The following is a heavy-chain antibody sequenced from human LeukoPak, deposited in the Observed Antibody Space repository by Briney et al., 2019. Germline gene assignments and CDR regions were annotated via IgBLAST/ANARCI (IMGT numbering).Heavy chain of an antibody. CDR2: ISSSSSYT. CDR3: ARDRGRAVAGTRGFDP. V-gene: IGHV3-21*01. CDR1: GFSFSAYS. D-gene: IGHD6-19*01. J-gene: IGHJ5*02. Sequence: GGSLRVSCAASGFSFSAYSMTWVRQAPGKGLEWFSSISSSSSYTYRAESVKGRFTISRDNAKNSLYPQMNSLRAEDTAVYFCARDRGRAVAGTRGFDPWGQGTLVTVSS.